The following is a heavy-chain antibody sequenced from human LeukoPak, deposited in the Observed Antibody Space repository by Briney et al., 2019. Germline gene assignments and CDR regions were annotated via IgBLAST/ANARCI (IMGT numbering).Heavy chain of an antibody. CDR2: TRNRPSSYTT. CDR1: GFTFSDHY. V-gene: IGHV3-72*01. Sequence: GGSLRLSCAASGFTFSDHYMDWVRQAPGKGLEWVGRTRNRPSSYTTEYAASVKGRFSISRDDSKSSLYLQMNSLRTEDTAVYYCARDPPWGTGTAHSDYWGQGTLVTVSS. CDR3: ARDPPWGTGTAHSDY. D-gene: IGHD1-1*01. J-gene: IGHJ4*02.